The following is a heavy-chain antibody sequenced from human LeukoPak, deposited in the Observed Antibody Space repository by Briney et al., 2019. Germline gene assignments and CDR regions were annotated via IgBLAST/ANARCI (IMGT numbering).Heavy chain of an antibody. D-gene: IGHD1-26*01. CDR1: GFTFSSYW. CDR2: IKQDGSQK. Sequence: GGSLRLSCAASGFTFSSYWMSWVRQAPGKGLEWVANIKQDGSQKYYVDSVKGRFTISRDNAKNSLYLQMNSLRAEDTAVYYCARFLTLYSGSYGYWGQGTLVTVSS. V-gene: IGHV3-7*03. CDR3: ARFLTLYSGSYGY. J-gene: IGHJ4*02.